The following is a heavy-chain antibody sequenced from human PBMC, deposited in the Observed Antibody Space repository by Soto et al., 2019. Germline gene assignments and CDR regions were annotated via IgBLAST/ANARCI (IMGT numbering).Heavy chain of an antibody. D-gene: IGHD4-17*01. CDR3: TRWTVTSNWFDP. Sequence: QVQLVQSGPEVKKPGASVTVSCKTSGYTFTNYRIGWVRQAPGQGLEWMGWISTYTGNTKSVQKFQGRVTLTTDTSTSTAYMDLRSLTSADTAVYYCTRWTVTSNWFDPWGQGTLVTVSS. J-gene: IGHJ5*02. V-gene: IGHV1-18*01. CDR1: GYTFTNYR. CDR2: ISTYTGNT.